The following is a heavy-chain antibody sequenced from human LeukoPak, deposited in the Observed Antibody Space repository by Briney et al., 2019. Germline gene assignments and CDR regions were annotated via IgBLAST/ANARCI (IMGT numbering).Heavy chain of an antibody. V-gene: IGHV3-23*01. CDR2: ISGSGANT. D-gene: IGHD6-13*01. J-gene: IGHJ4*02. CDR1: GFTFSSYA. Sequence: GGSLRLSCAASGFTFSSYAMSWVRQAPGKGLEWVSAISGSGANTYYADSVKGRFTISRGNSKNTLYLQMNSLRAEDTAVYYCAKDFKGLTIVAAGSFDYWGQGTLVTVSS. CDR3: AKDFKGLTIVAAGSFDY.